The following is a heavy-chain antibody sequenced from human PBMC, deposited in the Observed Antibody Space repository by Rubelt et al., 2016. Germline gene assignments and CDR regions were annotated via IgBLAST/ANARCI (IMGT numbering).Heavy chain of an antibody. CDR3: VSSSLDY. J-gene: IGHJ4*02. V-gene: IGHV3-74*02. CDR1: GFTLSSYW. D-gene: IGHD6-13*01. CDR2: INSDGSIT. Sequence: EVLLVESGGGLVKPGGSLRLSCAASGFTLSSYWMHWVRQAPGKGLVWVSRINSDGSITSYADSVKGRFTISRDNAKNTLYLQMNSLRAEDTAVDYCVSSSLDYWGQGTLVTVSA.